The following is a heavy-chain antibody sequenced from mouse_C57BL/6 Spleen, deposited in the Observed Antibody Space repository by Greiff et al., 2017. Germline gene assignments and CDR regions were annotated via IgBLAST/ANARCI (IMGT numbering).Heavy chain of an antibody. CDR2: IDPSDSET. Sequence: VQLQQPGAELVRPGSSVKLSCKASGYTFTSYWMHWVKQRPIQGLEWIGNIDPSDSETHYNQKFKDKATLTVDKSSSTAYMQLSSLTSEDSEVYDWARIYYDDDVRYFDVWGTGTTVTVSS. CDR3: ARIYYDDDVRYFDV. CDR1: GYTFTSYW. D-gene: IGHD2-4*01. V-gene: IGHV1-52*01. J-gene: IGHJ1*03.